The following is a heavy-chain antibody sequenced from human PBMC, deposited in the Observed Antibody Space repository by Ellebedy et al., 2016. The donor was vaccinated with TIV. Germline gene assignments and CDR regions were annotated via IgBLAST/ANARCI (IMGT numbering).Heavy chain of an antibody. V-gene: IGHV1-2*02. J-gene: IGHJ4*02. CDR3: ARITSLITAVDRKYFDY. D-gene: IGHD6-13*01. CDR1: GYTFTGYY. Sequence: ASVKVSCXASGYTFTGYYMHWVRQAPGQGLEWMGWINPNSGGTNYAQKFQGRVTMSRDTSISTAYMELSRLRSDDTAVYYCARITSLITAVDRKYFDYWGQGTLVTVSS. CDR2: INPNSGGT.